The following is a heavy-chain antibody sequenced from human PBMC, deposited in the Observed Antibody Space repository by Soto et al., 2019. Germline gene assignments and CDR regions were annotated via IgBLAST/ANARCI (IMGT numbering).Heavy chain of an antibody. J-gene: IGHJ4*02. D-gene: IGHD3-22*01. CDR3: PRAYYYEAMGFDY. CDR2: IYYSGST. CDR1: GGSISSYY. Sequence: PPETLSLTCTVSGGSISSYYWSWIRQPPGKGLEWIGYIYYSGSTNYNPYLKSRVNISVDTSKNQFSLKLSSVTAAATDVYYCPRAYYYEAMGFDYWRQGKMLTVS. V-gene: IGHV4-59*01.